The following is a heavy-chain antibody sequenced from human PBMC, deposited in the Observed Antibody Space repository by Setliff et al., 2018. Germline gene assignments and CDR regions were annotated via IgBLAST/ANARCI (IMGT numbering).Heavy chain of an antibody. CDR3: AKDVVGYSSTWPKRDYFDS. D-gene: IGHD6-13*01. Sequence: SVKVSCKASGDTLTTYAIHWVRQAPGQGLEWMGMIIPIFGSPHYAQRFQDRVIITADVSTRTAYMDLSSLRSEDTAIYYCAKDVVGYSSTWPKRDYFDSWGQGTLVTVSS. CDR2: IIPIFGSP. J-gene: IGHJ4*02. V-gene: IGHV1-69*13. CDR1: GDTLTTYA.